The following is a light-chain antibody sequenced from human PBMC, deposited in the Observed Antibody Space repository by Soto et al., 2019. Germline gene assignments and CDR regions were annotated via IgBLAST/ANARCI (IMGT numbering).Light chain of an antibody. CDR2: DAS. CDR1: QSISSW. J-gene: IGKJ4*01. V-gene: IGKV1-5*01. CDR3: QQYG. Sequence: DIQMTQSPSTLSASVGDRVTITCRASQSISSWLAWYQQKPGKAPKLLIYDASSLESGVPSRFSGSGSGTEFTLTISRLEPEDFAVYYCQQYGFGGGTKVDI.